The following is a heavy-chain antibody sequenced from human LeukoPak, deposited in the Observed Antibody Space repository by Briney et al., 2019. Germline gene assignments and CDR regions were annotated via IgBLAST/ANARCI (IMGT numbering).Heavy chain of an antibody. Sequence: ASVKVSCKASGYTFTSYDINWVRQATGQGLEWMGWMNPNSGNTGYAQKFQGRVTMTRNTSISTAYMELSSLRSEDTAVYYCAGQIVLTDYFDYWGQGTLVTVSS. CDR3: AGQIVLTDYFDY. D-gene: IGHD2-8*01. V-gene: IGHV1-8*01. J-gene: IGHJ4*02. CDR1: GYTFTSYD. CDR2: MNPNSGNT.